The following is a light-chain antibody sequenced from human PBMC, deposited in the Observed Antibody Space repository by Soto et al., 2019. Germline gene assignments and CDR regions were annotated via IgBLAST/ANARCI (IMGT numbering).Light chain of an antibody. V-gene: IGKV3-15*01. J-gene: IGKJ4*01. Sequence: EIVMTQSPVTLSVSPGERATLSCRASQSVSSNLAWYQQKAGQAARLLIYGASTRATGIPARFSGSGSGTEFTLTISSLQSEDFAVYYCQQYNNWPLTFGGGTKVEIK. CDR1: QSVSSN. CDR3: QQYNNWPLT. CDR2: GAS.